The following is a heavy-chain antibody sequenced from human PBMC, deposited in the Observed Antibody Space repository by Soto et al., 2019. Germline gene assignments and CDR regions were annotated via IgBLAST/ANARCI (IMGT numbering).Heavy chain of an antibody. D-gene: IGHD6-6*01. J-gene: IGHJ6*03. Sequence: QVQLQESGPGLVKPSQTLSLTCTVSGGSISSGGYYWSWIRQHPGKGLEWIGYISYSGSTYYNPSLQSRVTISVDTSKNQFSLKLSSVTAADTAVYYCARVAARYYYYYYYMDVWGKGTTVTVSS. CDR2: ISYSGST. V-gene: IGHV4-31*03. CDR1: GGSISSGGYY. CDR3: ARVAARYYYYYYYMDV.